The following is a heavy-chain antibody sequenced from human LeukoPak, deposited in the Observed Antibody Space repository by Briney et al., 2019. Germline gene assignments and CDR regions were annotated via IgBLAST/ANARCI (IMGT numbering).Heavy chain of an antibody. CDR1: GGSISSGGYS. J-gene: IGHJ5*02. D-gene: IGHD3-22*01. CDR3: ARGAAAHYDSSGYYAGWFDP. Sequence: PSETLSLTCAVSGGSISSGGYSWSWIRQPPGKGLEWIGYIYHSGSTYYNPSLKSRVTISVDRSKNQFSLKLSSVTAADTAVYYCARGAAAHYDSSGYYAGWFDPWGQGTLVTVSS. CDR2: IYHSGST. V-gene: IGHV4-30-2*01.